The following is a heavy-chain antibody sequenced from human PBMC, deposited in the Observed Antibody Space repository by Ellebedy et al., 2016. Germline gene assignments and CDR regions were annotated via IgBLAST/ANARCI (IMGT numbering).Heavy chain of an antibody. V-gene: IGHV3-7*01. CDR1: GFTFSSYG. CDR3: ARAFLTGYSIDAFDI. CDR2: IKQDGSEK. Sequence: GGSLRLSXAASGFTFSSYGMHWVRQAPGKGLEWVANIKQDGSEKYYVDSVKGRFTISRDNAKNSLYLQMNSLRAEDTAVYYCARAFLTGYSIDAFDIWGQGTMVTVSS. D-gene: IGHD3-9*01. J-gene: IGHJ3*02.